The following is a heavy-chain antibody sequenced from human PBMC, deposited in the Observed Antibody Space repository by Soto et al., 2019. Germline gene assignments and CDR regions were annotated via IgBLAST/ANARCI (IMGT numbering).Heavy chain of an antibody. J-gene: IGHJ4*02. CDR2: ISDSGST. CDR1: CGSISNCY. Sequence: TETLALTCNVSCGSISNCYCNWLHQPPGKRLELIGYISDSGSTKYNPSLMSRVTISADMSKNQVSLKVKSVAAADTDIYYCARDSLVCLSTWDYFDYWGEGVLVAVPS. D-gene: IGHD3-3*01. V-gene: IGHV4-59*01. CDR3: ARDSLVCLSTWDYFDY.